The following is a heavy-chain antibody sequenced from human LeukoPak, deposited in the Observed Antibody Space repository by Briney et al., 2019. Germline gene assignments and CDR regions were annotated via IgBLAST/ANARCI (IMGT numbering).Heavy chain of an antibody. CDR1: GFTFDDYA. CDR3: AKDITPYGMGAFDI. J-gene: IGHJ3*02. V-gene: IGHV3-9*01. D-gene: IGHD4-23*01. CDR2: ISWNSGSI. Sequence: GRSLRLSCAASGFTFDDYAMHWVRQAPGKGLEGVSGISWNSGSIGYAESVKGRFTISRENAKNSLYLQMNSLRAEDTALYYCAKDITPYGMGAFDIWGQGTMVTVSS.